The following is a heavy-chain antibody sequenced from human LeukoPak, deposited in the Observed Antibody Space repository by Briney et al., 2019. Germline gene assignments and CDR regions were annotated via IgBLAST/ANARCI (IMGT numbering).Heavy chain of an antibody. CDR2: ISSSSSYK. V-gene: IGHV3-21*01. CDR1: GYSFSSSR. Sequence: PGGSLRLSCAASGYSFSSSRMNWVRQAPGKGLEWVSSISSSSSYKYYADSVKGRFTISRDNAKNSLYLQMNSLRAEDTAVYFCAREAWSSGPFDCWGQGTLVTVSS. J-gene: IGHJ4*02. D-gene: IGHD6-19*01. CDR3: AREAWSSGPFDC.